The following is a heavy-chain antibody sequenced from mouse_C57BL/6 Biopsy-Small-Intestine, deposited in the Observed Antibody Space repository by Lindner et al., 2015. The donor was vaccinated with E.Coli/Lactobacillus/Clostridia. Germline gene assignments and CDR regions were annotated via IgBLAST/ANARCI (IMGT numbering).Heavy chain of an antibody. J-gene: IGHJ2*01. CDR1: GYTFTSYG. V-gene: IGHV1-81*01. D-gene: IGHD2-3*01. Sequence: VQLQESGAELVRPGTSVKLSCKASGYTFTSYGISWVKQRTGQGLEWIGEIYPRSGNTYYNEKFKGKATLTADKSSSTAYMELRSLTSEDSAVYFCARGYDGYYRYFDYWGQGTTLTVSS. CDR3: ARGYDGYYRYFDY. CDR2: IYPRSGNT.